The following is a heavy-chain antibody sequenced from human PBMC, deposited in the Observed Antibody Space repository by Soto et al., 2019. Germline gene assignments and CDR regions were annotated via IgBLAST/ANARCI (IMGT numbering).Heavy chain of an antibody. CDR1: GGTFSSYT. Sequence: GASVKVSCKASGGTFSSYTMSCVRQAPGQGLEWMGRIIPILGIANYAQKFQGRVTMTTDTSTSTAYMELRSLRSDDTAVYYCAILGYCSGGSCAESGWMGNWFDPWGQGTLVTVS. CDR3: AILGYCSGGSCAESGWMGNWFDP. D-gene: IGHD2-15*01. V-gene: IGHV1-69*02. J-gene: IGHJ5*02. CDR2: IIPILGIA.